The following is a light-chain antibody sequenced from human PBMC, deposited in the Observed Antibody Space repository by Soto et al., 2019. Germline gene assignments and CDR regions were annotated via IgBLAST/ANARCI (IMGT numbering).Light chain of an antibody. CDR2: GAS. J-gene: IGKJ4*01. CDR3: QKYNSAPPL. Sequence: DIQMTQSPSSLSASVGDRVTITCRASQGISNYLAWYQQKPGKVPKLLIYGASTLQSGVPSRFSGSGSGTDFTLTISGLQPEDVATYYCQKYNSAPPLFGGRTRVEIK. CDR1: QGISNY. V-gene: IGKV1-27*01.